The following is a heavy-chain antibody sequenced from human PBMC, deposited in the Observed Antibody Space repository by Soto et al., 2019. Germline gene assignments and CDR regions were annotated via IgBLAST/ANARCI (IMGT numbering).Heavy chain of an antibody. CDR3: ARAGRVNWFDP. V-gene: IGHV4-34*01. CDR2: INHSGST. D-gene: IGHD6-13*01. Sequence: SETLSLTCAVYGGSFSGYYWSWIRQPPGKGLEWIGEINHSGSTNYNPSLKSRVTISVDTSKNQFSLKLSSVTAADTAVYYCARAGRVNWFDPWGQGTLVTASS. J-gene: IGHJ5*02. CDR1: GGSFSGYY.